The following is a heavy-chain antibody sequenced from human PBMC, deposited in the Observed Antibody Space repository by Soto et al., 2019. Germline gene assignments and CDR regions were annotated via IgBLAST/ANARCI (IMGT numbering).Heavy chain of an antibody. CDR2: ISAYNGNT. CDR3: ARDSPHMTTFGGVIVSSDYYYMDV. V-gene: IGHV1-18*01. Sequence: QVQLVQSGAEVKKPGASVKVSCKASGYTFTSYGISWVRQAPGQGLEWMGWISAYNGNTNYAQKLQGRVTMTTDTSTSTAYMELRSLRSDDTAVYYCARDSPHMTTFGGVIVSSDYYYMDVWGKGTTVTVSS. J-gene: IGHJ6*03. CDR1: GYTFTSYG. D-gene: IGHD3-16*02.